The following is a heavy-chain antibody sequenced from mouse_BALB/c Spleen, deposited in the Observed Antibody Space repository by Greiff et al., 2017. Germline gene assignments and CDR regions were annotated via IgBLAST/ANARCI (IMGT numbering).Heavy chain of an antibody. D-gene: IGHD2-1*01. CDR2: IWSGGST. Sequence: VQRVESGPGLVQPSQSLSITCTVSGFSLTSYGVHWVRQSPGKGLEWLGVIWSGGSTDYNAAFISRLSISKDNSKSQVFFKMNSLQADDTAIYYCARKDGNYLRGWFAYWGQGTLVTVSA. CDR1: GFSLTSYG. CDR3: ARKDGNYLRGWFAY. V-gene: IGHV2-4-1*01. J-gene: IGHJ3*01.